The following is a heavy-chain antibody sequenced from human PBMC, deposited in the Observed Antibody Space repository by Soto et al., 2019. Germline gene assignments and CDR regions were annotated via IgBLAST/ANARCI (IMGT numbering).Heavy chain of an antibody. V-gene: IGHV4-61*08. J-gene: IGHJ4*02. D-gene: IGHD3-9*01. CDR2: IYYSGST. Sequence: PSETLSLTCPVSGGSISSGGYYWSWIRQPPGKGLEWIGFIYYSGSTNYNPSLKSRVTISVDTSKNQFSLQLSSVTAADTAVYYCARGRNGLVLYWGQGTLVTVSS. CDR1: GGSISSGGYY. CDR3: ARGRNGLVLY.